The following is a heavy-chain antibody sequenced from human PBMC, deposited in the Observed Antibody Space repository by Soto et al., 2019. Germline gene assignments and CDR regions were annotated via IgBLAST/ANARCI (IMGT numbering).Heavy chain of an antibody. CDR3: AAAAIPVAGRHPDF. V-gene: IGHV1-2*02. Sequence: QVQLVQSGAEVKRPGASAKVSCKASGYMFTGFYLHWVRQAPGQGLEWMGWINPNNGVTTYAKNFQGRVTMTRDSSISTAYMELSSLRSDDTAVYFCAAAAIPVAGRHPDFWGQGTVVTVS. CDR2: INPNNGVT. J-gene: IGHJ4*02. CDR1: GYMFTGFY. D-gene: IGHD6-19*01.